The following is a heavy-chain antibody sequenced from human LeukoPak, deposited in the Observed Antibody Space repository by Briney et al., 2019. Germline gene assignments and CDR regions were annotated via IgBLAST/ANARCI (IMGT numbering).Heavy chain of an antibody. CDR2: ILHSGST. D-gene: IGHD3-3*01. V-gene: IGHV4-30-2*01. CDR1: GVSITSDTYY. J-gene: IGHJ4*02. CDR3: ARTRDFWSAYFDY. Sequence: PSQTLSLTCAVSGVSITSDTYYWSWIRQPPGKGLDWIGYILHSGSTYHNPSLKSRVTISIDTSKSQFSLKLSSVTAADTAVYFCARTRDFWSAYFDYWGQGTLVTVSS.